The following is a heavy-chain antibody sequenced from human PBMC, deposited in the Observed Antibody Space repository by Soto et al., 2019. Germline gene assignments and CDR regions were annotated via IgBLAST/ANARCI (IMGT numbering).Heavy chain of an antibody. CDR3: ASSDCSGGSCYPYDAFDI. D-gene: IGHD2-15*01. J-gene: IGHJ3*02. CDR2: FSSSSSYI. V-gene: IGHV3-21*01. Sequence: FSSSSSYIYYADSVKGRFTISRDNAKNSLYLQMNSLRAEDTAVYYCASSDCSGGSCYPYDAFDIWGQGTMVTVSS.